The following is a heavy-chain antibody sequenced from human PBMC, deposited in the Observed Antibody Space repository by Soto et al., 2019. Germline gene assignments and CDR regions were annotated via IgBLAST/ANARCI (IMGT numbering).Heavy chain of an antibody. CDR1: GYTFTGYY. D-gene: IGHD4-4*01. CDR3: ARSYLPWGLYSNYGPASYYFDY. Sequence: ASVKVSCKASGYTFTGYYMHWVRQAPGQGLEWMGWINPNSGGTNYAQKFQGWVTMTRDTSISTAYMELSRLRSDDTAVYYCARSYLPWGLYSNYGPASYYFDYWGQGTLVTVSS. CDR2: INPNSGGT. J-gene: IGHJ4*02. V-gene: IGHV1-2*04.